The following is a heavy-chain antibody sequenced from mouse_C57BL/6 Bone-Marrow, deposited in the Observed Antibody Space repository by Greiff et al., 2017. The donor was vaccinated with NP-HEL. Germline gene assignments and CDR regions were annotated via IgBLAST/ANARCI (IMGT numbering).Heavy chain of an antibody. CDR3: ASHYYGSFAY. J-gene: IGHJ3*01. CDR1: GYTFTSYG. Sequence: QVQLKQSGAELARPGASVKLSCKASGYTFTSYGISWVKQRTGQGLEWIGEIYPRSGNTYYNEKFKGKATLTVDKPSSTAYMQLSSLTSEDSAVYYCASHYYGSFAYWGQGTLATVSA. CDR2: IYPRSGNT. D-gene: IGHD1-1*01. V-gene: IGHV1-81*01.